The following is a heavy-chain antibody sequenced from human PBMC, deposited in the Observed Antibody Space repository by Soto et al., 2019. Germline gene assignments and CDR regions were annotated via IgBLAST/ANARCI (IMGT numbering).Heavy chain of an antibody. CDR3: ARDLNYGSGSHTLDY. CDR2: INSDGSST. D-gene: IGHD3-10*01. V-gene: IGHV3-74*01. Sequence: GGSLRLSCAASGFTFSSYWMHWVRQAPGKGLVWVSRINSDGSSTSYADSVKGRFTISRDNAKNTLYLQMNSLRAEDTAVYYCARDLNYGSGSHTLDYWGQGTLVTVSS. J-gene: IGHJ4*02. CDR1: GFTFSSYW.